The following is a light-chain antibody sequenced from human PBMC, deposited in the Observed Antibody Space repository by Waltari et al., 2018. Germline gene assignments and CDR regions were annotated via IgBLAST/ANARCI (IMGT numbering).Light chain of an antibody. CDR1: QSVSRF. V-gene: IGKV3-20*01. Sequence: ELVLTQSPVTLSLSPGERATLPCGPSQSVSRFSAWFQQKPGQTPRLLTYVAPPRATGIPDRFSGSGAGTDFTLTICTLDTEELAVYYCLQSGISFPLSFGGGPKVEIK. J-gene: IGKJ4*01. CDR2: VAP. CDR3: LQSGISFPLS.